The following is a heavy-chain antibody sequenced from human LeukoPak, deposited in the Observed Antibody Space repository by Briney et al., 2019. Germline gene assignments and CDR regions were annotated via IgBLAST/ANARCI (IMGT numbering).Heavy chain of an antibody. CDR1: GFTVSSNY. V-gene: IGHV3-43*02. CDR3: ATWAFYHNLDV. D-gene: IGHD2/OR15-2a*01. CDR2: IKTDGSGT. Sequence: GGSLRLSCAASGFTVSSNYMSWVRQAPGKGLEWVSVIKTDGSGTFYADSVRGRFTTSRDNSKNSLYLQMNSLTSEDTALYYCATWAFYHNLDVWGQGTTVIVSS. J-gene: IGHJ6*02.